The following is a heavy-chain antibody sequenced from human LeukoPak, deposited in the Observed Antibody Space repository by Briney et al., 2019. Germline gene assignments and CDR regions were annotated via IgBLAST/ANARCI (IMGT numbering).Heavy chain of an antibody. CDR1: GFTFSSYS. Sequence: GGSLRLSCAASGFTFSSYSMNWVRQAPGKGLEWVSSISSSSSYIYYADSVKGRFTISRDNAKNSLYLQMNSLRAEDTAVYYCARTIEAYCSGGSCYHYYFDYWGQGTLVTVSS. D-gene: IGHD2-15*01. CDR3: ARTIEAYCSGGSCYHYYFDY. J-gene: IGHJ4*02. V-gene: IGHV3-21*01. CDR2: ISSSSSYI.